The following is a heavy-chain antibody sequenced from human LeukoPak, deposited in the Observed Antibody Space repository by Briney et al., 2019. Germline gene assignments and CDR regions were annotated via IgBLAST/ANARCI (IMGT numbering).Heavy chain of an antibody. D-gene: IGHD6-19*01. J-gene: IGHJ4*02. Sequence: GGSLRLSCAASGFTFSSYAMHWVRQAPGKGLEWVAVISYDGSNKYYADSVKGRFTISRDNSKNTLYLQMNSLRAEDTAAYYCARSVAGVYYFDYWGQGTLVTVSS. CDR2: ISYDGSNK. CDR1: GFTFSSYA. CDR3: ARSVAGVYYFDY. V-gene: IGHV3-30-3*01.